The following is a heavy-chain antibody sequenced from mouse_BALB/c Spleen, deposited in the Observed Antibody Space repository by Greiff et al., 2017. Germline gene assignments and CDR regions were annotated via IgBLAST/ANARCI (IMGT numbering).Heavy chain of an antibody. V-gene: IGHV14-3*02. CDR3: ARYDGGTGWYFDV. J-gene: IGHJ1*01. Sequence: VQLQQSGAELVKPGASVKLSCTASGFNIKDTYMHWVKQRPEQGLEWIGRIDPANGNTKYDPKFQGKATITADTSSNTAYLQLSSLTSEDTAVYYCARYDGGTGWYFDVWGAGTTVTVSS. CDR1: GFNIKDTY. D-gene: IGHD2-14*01. CDR2: IDPANGNT.